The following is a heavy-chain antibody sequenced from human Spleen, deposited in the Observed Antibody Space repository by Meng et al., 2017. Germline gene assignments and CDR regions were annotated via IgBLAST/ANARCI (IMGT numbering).Heavy chain of an antibody. D-gene: IGHD6-19*01. CDR2: INPKSGDT. J-gene: IGHJ1*01. CDR3: VRLRDKTGWPEHFQH. Sequence: ASVKVSCKPSGYNFPDYYIHWVRRAPGQGLEWMGRINPKSGDTHYAQKFQARVTMTRDTSISTVFMELSSLRSDDTAVYYCVRLRDKTGWPEHFQHWGQGALVTVSS. CDR1: GYNFPDYY. V-gene: IGHV1-2*06.